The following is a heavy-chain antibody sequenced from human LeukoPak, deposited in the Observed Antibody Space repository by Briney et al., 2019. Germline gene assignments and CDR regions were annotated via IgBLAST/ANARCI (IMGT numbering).Heavy chain of an antibody. CDR3: AKDGSHTSGSYFPPDFDY. J-gene: IGHJ4*02. D-gene: IGHD6-19*01. Sequence: GGSLRLSCAASVFTCRIYAMSCVRQAPGKGVEWVSDIMGSGGSIYGAVSVKGRLTICRDNSTNTLNMQMNRLRAEDTAVYSCAKDGSHTSGSYFPPDFDYWGQGTLVTVSS. CDR1: VFTCRIYA. V-gene: IGHV3-23*01. CDR2: IMGSGGSI.